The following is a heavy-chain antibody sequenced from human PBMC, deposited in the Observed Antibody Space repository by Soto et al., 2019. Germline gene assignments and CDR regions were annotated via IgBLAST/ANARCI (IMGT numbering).Heavy chain of an antibody. D-gene: IGHD3-16*01. Sequence: QVQLFQSGAEVKKPGASLKVSCTASGYTFTSYDINWVRLASGQGLEWMGWMNPYRGTTGYGERFQGRVTMTRDISIGTAYMELTGLTSEDTAIYYCATGPWFGFGYWGQGTLVTVSS. CDR1: GYTFTSYD. V-gene: IGHV1-8*01. J-gene: IGHJ4*02. CDR3: ATGPWFGFGY. CDR2: MNPYRGTT.